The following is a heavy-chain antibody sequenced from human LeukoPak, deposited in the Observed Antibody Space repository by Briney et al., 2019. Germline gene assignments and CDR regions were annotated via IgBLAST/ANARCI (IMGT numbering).Heavy chain of an antibody. CDR3: ARDRGDSSGYAFDY. Sequence: ASVKVSCKASGYTFTTYGISWVRQAPGQGLEWMGWISAYNGNTNYAQKLQGRVTMTTDTSTSTAYMELRSLRSDDTAVYFCARDRGDSSGYAFDYWGQGTLVTVSS. V-gene: IGHV1-18*01. CDR2: ISAYNGNT. J-gene: IGHJ4*02. CDR1: GYTFTTYG. D-gene: IGHD3-22*01.